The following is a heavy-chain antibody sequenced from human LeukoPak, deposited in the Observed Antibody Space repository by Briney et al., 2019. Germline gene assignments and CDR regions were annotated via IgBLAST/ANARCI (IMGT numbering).Heavy chain of an antibody. CDR3: ATYSSGYYQAGRAFDI. J-gene: IGHJ3*02. D-gene: IGHD3-22*01. Sequence: PSQTLSLTCAVSGGSISSGGYSWSWIRQPPGKGLEWIGYTYHSGSTYYNPSLKSRVTISVDRSKNQFSLKLSSVTAADTAVYYCATYSSGYYQAGRAFDIWGQGTMVTVSS. CDR1: GGSISSGGYS. V-gene: IGHV4-30-2*01. CDR2: TYHSGST.